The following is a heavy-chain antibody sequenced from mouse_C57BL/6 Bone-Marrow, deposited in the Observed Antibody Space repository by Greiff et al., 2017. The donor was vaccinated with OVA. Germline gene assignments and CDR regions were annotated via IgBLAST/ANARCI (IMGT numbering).Heavy chain of an antibody. D-gene: IGHD2-3*01. CDR3: ASLIYDGYYFDY. J-gene: IGHJ2*01. V-gene: IGHV1-53*01. Sequence: QQRPGQGLEWIGNINPSNGGTNYNEKFKSKATLTVDKSSSTAYMQLSSLTSEDSAVYYCASLIYDGYYFDYWGQGTTLTVSS. CDR2: INPSNGGT.